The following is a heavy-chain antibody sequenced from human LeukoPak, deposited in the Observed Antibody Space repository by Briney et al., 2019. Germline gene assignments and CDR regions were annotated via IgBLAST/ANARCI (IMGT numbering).Heavy chain of an antibody. CDR3: ASGGSSSWTDDAFDI. CDR1: GASFSTYY. V-gene: IGHV4-4*07. D-gene: IGHD6-13*01. Sequence: PSETLSLTCTVSGASFSTYYWTWIRQPAGKGLEWIGRIYTSGSTNYIPSLKSRVTMSVDTSKNQFSLKLSSVTAADTAVYYCASGGSSSWTDDAFDIWGQGTMVTVSS. J-gene: IGHJ3*02. CDR2: IYTSGST.